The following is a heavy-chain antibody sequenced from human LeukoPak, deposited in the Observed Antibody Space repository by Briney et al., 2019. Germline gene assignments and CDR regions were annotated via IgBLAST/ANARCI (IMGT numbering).Heavy chain of an antibody. CDR3: ARQTSNRYSGSYRRLAPFDY. Sequence: SQTLSLTCTVSGGSISSGNYYWSWIRQPAGKGLEWIGRIYTSGSTNYNPSLKSRVTISVDTSKNQFSLKLSSVTAADTAVYYCARQTSNRYSGSYRRLAPFDYWGQGTLVTVSS. CDR2: IYTSGST. D-gene: IGHD1-26*01. CDR1: GGSISSGNYY. J-gene: IGHJ4*02. V-gene: IGHV4-61*02.